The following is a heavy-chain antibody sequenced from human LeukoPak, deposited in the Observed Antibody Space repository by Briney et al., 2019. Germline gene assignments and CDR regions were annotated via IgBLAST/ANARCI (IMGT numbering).Heavy chain of an antibody. Sequence: PGGSLRLSCAASGFTFSTYSMNWVRQAPGQGLDWVSSINSSSTYIYYADSVKGRFTISRDNAKNSLYLQMNSLRAEDTAVYYCASDLPSIAVAGTGGDYWGQGTLVTVSP. D-gene: IGHD6-19*01. CDR3: ASDLPSIAVAGTGGDY. CDR2: INSSSTYI. CDR1: GFTFSTYS. J-gene: IGHJ4*02. V-gene: IGHV3-21*01.